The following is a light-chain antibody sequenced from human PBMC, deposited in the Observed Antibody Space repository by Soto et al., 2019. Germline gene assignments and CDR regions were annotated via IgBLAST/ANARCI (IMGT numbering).Light chain of an antibody. CDR2: KAS. Sequence: DIQMTQSPSTLSASVGDRVTITCRASQSISSWLAWYQQKPGKAPKLLIYKASSLESGVPSRFSGSGSGTESTLTISSLQPDDFATYYCQQYNSYWYTFGQGTKLEIK. CDR3: QQYNSYWYT. CDR1: QSISSW. V-gene: IGKV1-5*03. J-gene: IGKJ2*01.